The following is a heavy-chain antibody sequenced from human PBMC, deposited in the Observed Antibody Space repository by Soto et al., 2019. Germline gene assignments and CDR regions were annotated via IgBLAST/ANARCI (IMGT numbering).Heavy chain of an antibody. CDR2: ISYDGSKK. CDR1: GFTFSSYG. J-gene: IGHJ5*02. V-gene: IGHV3-30*03. D-gene: IGHD3-3*01. CDR3: ARGYTSGYPSNWFDP. Sequence: QVQLVESGGGVVQPGRFLRLSCAASGFTFSSYGMHWVRQAPGKGLEWVAVISYDGSKKYYADSVKGRFTISRDNSKNTLYLQMDSLRDEDTAVYYCARGYTSGYPSNWFDPWGQGTLVTVSS.